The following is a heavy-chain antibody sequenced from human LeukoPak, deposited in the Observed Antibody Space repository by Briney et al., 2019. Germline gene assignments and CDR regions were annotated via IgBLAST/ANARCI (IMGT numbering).Heavy chain of an antibody. D-gene: IGHD2-21*01. Sequence: SETLSLTCTVSGDSISSGDYYWSWIRQPAGKGLEWIGRISSSGSTNYNPSLKSRVTISVDTSKNQFSLKLSSVTAADTAVYYCARVVVYYFDYWGQGTLVTVSS. CDR2: ISSSGST. CDR3: ARVVVYYFDY. CDR1: GDSISSGDYY. J-gene: IGHJ4*02. V-gene: IGHV4-61*02.